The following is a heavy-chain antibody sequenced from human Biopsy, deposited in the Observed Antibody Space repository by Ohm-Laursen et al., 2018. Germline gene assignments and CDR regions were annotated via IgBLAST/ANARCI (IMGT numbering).Heavy chain of an antibody. D-gene: IGHD6-19*01. CDR1: GGTFSGYV. CDR3: ARNTGWYGDLYYFDY. CDR2: INPSGSTT. V-gene: IGHV1-46*01. J-gene: IGHJ4*02. Sequence: ASVKVSCKASGGTFSGYVISWVRQAPGQGLEWMGMINPSGSTTSYPQIFQGRVTMTRDTSKSTVYMELSSLRSADTAVYFCARNTGWYGDLYYFDYWGQGTLVTVSS.